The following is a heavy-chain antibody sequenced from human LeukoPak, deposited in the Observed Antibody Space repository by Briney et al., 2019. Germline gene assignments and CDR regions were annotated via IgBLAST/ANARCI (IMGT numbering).Heavy chain of an antibody. J-gene: IGHJ3*02. Sequence: GGSLRLSCAASGFTLSDYYLTWIRQAPGKGLEWVSYITSRGSTIYHADSVKGRFTISRDNAKNSLYLQMNSLRAEDTAVYYCAKDRLGFDIWGQGTMVTVSS. D-gene: IGHD3-16*01. V-gene: IGHV3-11*01. CDR1: GFTLSDYY. CDR3: AKDRLGFDI. CDR2: ITSRGSTI.